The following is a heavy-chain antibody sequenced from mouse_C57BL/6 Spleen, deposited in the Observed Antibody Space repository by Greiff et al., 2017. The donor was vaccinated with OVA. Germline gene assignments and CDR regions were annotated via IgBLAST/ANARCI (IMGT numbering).Heavy chain of an antibody. CDR3: ARRGYGSSGFAY. V-gene: IGHV1-53*01. D-gene: IGHD1-1*01. CDR1: GYTFTSYW. J-gene: IGHJ3*01. Sequence: QVQLQQPGTELVKPGASVKLSCKASGYTFTSYWMHWVKQRPGPGLAWIGNINPSNGGTNYNEKFKSKATLTVDKSSSTAYMQLSSLTSEDSAVYDCARRGYGSSGFAYWGQGTLVTVSA. CDR2: INPSNGGT.